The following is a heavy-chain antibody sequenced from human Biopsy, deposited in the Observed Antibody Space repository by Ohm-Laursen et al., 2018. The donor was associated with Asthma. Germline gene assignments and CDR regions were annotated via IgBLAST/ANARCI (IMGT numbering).Heavy chain of an antibody. CDR1: GFTFSNYG. D-gene: IGHD1-26*01. Sequence: SLRLACAAFGFTFSNYGMHWVRQAPGKGLDWVAVISFDGSNKNYTDSVKGRFTISRDNSRNTLHLQMNSLRAEDTAVYYCAKDVFPGWELRRGPDYWGQGTLVTVSS. CDR2: ISFDGSNK. V-gene: IGHV3-30*18. J-gene: IGHJ4*02. CDR3: AKDVFPGWELRRGPDY.